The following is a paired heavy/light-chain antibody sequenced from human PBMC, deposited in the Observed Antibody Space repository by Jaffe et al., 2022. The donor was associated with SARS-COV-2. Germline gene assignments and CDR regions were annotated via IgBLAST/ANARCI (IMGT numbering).Heavy chain of an antibody. Sequence: EVQLVESGGGLVQPGRSLRLSCVASGFTFGDYAMHWVRQAPGKGLEWVSTITWNSKIIDYADSVKGRFTISRDNAKNSLYLQMSSLRPEDTALYYCVKDGVGAAAGDLEYWGQGTRVTVSS. J-gene: IGHJ4*02. V-gene: IGHV3-9*01. D-gene: IGHD6-13*01. CDR2: ITWNSKII. CDR3: VKDGVGAAAGDLEY. CDR1: GFTFGDYA.
Light chain of an antibody. Sequence: IVLTQSPGTLSLSPGERATLSCRASQSVSGRYLAWYQQKPGQAPRLLIYGASSRAAGIPDRFSGSGSGTDFTLTISRLEPEDFAVYHCQQYGSSPLTFGGGTKVEIK. CDR1: QSVSGRY. CDR3: QQYGSSPLT. V-gene: IGKV3-20*01. CDR2: GAS. J-gene: IGKJ4*01.